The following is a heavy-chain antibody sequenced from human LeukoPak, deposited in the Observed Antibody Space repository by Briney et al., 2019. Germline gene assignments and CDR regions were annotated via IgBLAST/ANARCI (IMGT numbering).Heavy chain of an antibody. CDR3: ATRYSSSWYIFQE. CDR2: FDPEDGET. D-gene: IGHD6-13*01. V-gene: IGHV1-24*01. Sequence: ASVKVSCKVSGYALTESSIHWVRQAHGKGLEWMGGFDPEDGETIYAQKFQGRVTMSEDTSTDTAYMELSSLRSEDTAVYYCATRYSSSWYIFQEWGQGTLVTVSS. CDR1: GYALTESS. J-gene: IGHJ1*01.